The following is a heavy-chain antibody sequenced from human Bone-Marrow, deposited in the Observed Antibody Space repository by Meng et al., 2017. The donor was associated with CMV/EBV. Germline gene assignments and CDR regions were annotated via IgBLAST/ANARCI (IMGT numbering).Heavy chain of an antibody. Sequence: SQTLSLTCAISGDSVPSDSGAWNWIRQSPSRGLEWLGRTYYRSQWKTDYAVSVKSRMTIKSDTSKNQFSLQLNSVTPEDTAVYYCARAPSGSYPDYWGEGTLVTFSS. CDR3: ARAPSGSYPDY. CDR1: GDSVPSDSGA. CDR2: TYYRSQWKT. V-gene: IGHV6-1*01. D-gene: IGHD3-16*02. J-gene: IGHJ4*02.